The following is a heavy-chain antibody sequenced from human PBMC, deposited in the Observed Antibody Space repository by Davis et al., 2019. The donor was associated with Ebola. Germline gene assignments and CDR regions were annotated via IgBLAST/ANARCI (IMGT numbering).Heavy chain of an antibody. CDR3: ARPSRYYDSSGYFYTGGFDY. D-gene: IGHD3-22*01. CDR1: GYSFTSYW. V-gene: IGHV5-51*01. Sequence: PGGSLRLSCKASGYSFTSYWIGWVRQMPGKGLEWMGIIYPGDSDTRYSPSFQGQVTISADKSISTAYLQWSSLKASDTAMYYCARPSRYYDSSGYFYTGGFDYWGQGTLVTVSS. CDR2: IYPGDSDT. J-gene: IGHJ4*02.